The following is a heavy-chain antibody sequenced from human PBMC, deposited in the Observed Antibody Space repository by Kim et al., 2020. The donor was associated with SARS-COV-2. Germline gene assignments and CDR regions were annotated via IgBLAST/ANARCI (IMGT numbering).Heavy chain of an antibody. Sequence: GGSLRLSCAASGFTVSSNYMSWVRQAPGKGLEWVSVIYSGGSTYYAGAGKGRFTISRDNSKNTLYLQMNSLRAEDTAVYYCGLSGSSRYQGALLDYWGQGALVTVSS. CDR1: GFTVSSNY. CDR3: GLSGSSRYQGALLDY. V-gene: IGHV3-53*01. CDR2: IYSGGST. J-gene: IGHJ4*02. D-gene: IGHD6-13*01.